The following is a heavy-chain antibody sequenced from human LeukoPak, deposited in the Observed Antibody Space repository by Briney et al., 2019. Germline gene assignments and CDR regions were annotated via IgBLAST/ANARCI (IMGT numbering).Heavy chain of an antibody. CDR1: GGSISSYY. Sequence: PSETLSLTCTVSGGSISSYYWSWIRQPPGKGLEWIGYIYYSGSTNYNPSLKRRVTISVDTSKNQFSLKPSSVTAADTAVYYCARDRAVEMATIQEGFDIWGQGTMVTVSS. CDR2: IYYSGST. D-gene: IGHD5-24*01. CDR3: ARDRAVEMATIQEGFDI. J-gene: IGHJ3*02. V-gene: IGHV4-59*01.